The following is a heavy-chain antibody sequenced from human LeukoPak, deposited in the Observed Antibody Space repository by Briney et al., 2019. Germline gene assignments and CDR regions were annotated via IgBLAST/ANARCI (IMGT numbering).Heavy chain of an antibody. CDR2: IYPGDSDT. V-gene: IGHV5-51*01. CDR1: GYSFTSYW. J-gene: IGHJ6*02. Sequence: GESLQISCKGSGYSFTSYWIGWVRQMPGKGLEGMGIIYPGDSDTRYSPSFQGQVTISADKSISPAYLQCSSLRSEDTAVYYCARDSSSWYDSGYYYGMDVWGQGTTVTVSS. D-gene: IGHD6-13*01. CDR3: ARDSSSWYDSGYYYGMDV.